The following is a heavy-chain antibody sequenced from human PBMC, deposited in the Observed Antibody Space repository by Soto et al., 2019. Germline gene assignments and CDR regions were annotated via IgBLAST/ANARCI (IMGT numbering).Heavy chain of an antibody. J-gene: IGHJ6*02. CDR1: GFTFSNAL. D-gene: IGHD1-26*01. CDR2: IKSKTGGGTT. Sequence: GGSLVLSCASSGFTFSNALMSWVRQAPGKGLDLVGRIKSKTGGGTTDYAAPVKGRFTISRDDSKNTLYLQMNSLKTEDTAVYYCTTDLRVGATSLLYYYGMDVWGQGTTVTVSS. CDR3: TTDLRVGATSLLYYYGMDV. V-gene: IGHV3-15*01.